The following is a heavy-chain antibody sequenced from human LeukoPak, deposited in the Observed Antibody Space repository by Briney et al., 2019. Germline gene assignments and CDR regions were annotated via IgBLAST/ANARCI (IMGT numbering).Heavy chain of an antibody. CDR2: IIPIFGTA. V-gene: IGHV1-69*06. CDR3: ARAPSPLYSYGLGAYYYYMDV. D-gene: IGHD5-18*01. J-gene: IGHJ6*03. CDR1: GGTFSSYA. Sequence: SVKVSCKASGGTFSSYAISWVRQAPGQGLEWMGGIIPIFGTANYAQKFQGRVTITADKSTSTAYMELSSLRSEDMAVYYCARAPSPLYSYGLGAYYYYMDVWGKGTTVTVSS.